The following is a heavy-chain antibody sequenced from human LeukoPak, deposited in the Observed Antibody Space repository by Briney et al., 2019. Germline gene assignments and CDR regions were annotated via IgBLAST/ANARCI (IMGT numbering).Heavy chain of an antibody. CDR1: GFTFSSYA. V-gene: IGHV3-23*01. CDR3: AKDPRDSAYHSYWFDP. J-gene: IGHJ5*02. CDR2: ISGSGGST. D-gene: IGHD5-12*01. Sequence: PGGSLRLSCAASGFTFSSYAMSWVRQAPGKGLEWVSAISGSGGSTYYADSVKGRFTISRDNSKNTLYLQMNSLRAEDTAVYYCAKDPRDSAYHSYWFDPWGQGTLVTVSS.